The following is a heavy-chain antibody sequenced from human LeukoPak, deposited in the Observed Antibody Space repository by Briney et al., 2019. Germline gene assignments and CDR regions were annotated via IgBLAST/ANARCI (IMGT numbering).Heavy chain of an antibody. D-gene: IGHD5-18*01. J-gene: IGHJ4*02. CDR3: ARLQLWSLFDY. CDR2: IYYSGST. V-gene: IGHV4-39*01. CDR1: GGSISSSYYY. Sequence: SETLFLTCTVSGGSISSSYYYWGWIRQPPGKGLEWIGSIYYSGSTYYNPSLKSRVTISVDTSKNQFSLKLSSVTAADTAVYYCARLQLWSLFDYWGQGTLVTVSS.